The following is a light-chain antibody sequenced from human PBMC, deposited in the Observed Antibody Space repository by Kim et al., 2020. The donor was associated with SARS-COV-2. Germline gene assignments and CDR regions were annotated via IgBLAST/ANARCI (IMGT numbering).Light chain of an antibody. Sequence: EIVLTQSPGTLSLSPGEKATLSCRASQRVADTYLTWYQQKPGQAPRLLLYTASDKPAGIPDRFSGSGSGTEFNLTISSLEPEDFGVYYCHLFGNSPNTFGQGTKLEI. CDR1: QRVADTY. J-gene: IGKJ2*01. CDR2: TAS. V-gene: IGKV3-20*01. CDR3: HLFGNSPNT.